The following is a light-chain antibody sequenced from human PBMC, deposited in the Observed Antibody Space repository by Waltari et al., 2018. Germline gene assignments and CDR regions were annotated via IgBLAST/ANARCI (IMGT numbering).Light chain of an antibody. CDR3: QVWDSNSDHYVV. CDR2: DDS. J-gene: IGLJ2*01. Sequence: SYVLTQPPSVSVAPGQTARITCGGDKIGGKSVHWYQQKPGQAPVLVVHDDSDRPSGIPERRSGSNSGNTATLTISRVEAGDEADYYCQVWDSNSDHYVVFGGGTKLTVL. V-gene: IGLV3-21*02. CDR1: KIGGKS.